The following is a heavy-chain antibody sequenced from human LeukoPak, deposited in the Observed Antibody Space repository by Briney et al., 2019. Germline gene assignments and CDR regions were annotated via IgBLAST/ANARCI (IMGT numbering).Heavy chain of an antibody. J-gene: IGHJ4*02. V-gene: IGHV4-59*08. CDR2: IYYSGST. CDR3: ARTAQSVLFDY. Sequence: SETLSLTCTVPGGSISSYYWSWIRQPPGKGLEWIGYIYYSGSTNYNPSLKSRVTISVDTSKNQFSLKLSSVTAADTAVYYCARTAQSVLFDYWGQGTLVTVSS. CDR1: GGSISSYY. D-gene: IGHD2-21*02.